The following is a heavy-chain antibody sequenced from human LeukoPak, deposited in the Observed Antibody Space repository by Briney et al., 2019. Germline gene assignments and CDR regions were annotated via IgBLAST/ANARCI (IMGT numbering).Heavy chain of an antibody. V-gene: IGHV4-39*01. J-gene: IGHJ4*02. Sequence: SETLSLTCTVSGGSISSSSYYWGWIRQPPGKGLEWIGSIYYSGSTYYNPSLKSRVTISVDTSKNQFSLKLSSVTAADTAVYYCASLLWFGELSGGYWGQGTLVTVSS. CDR1: GGSISSSSYY. D-gene: IGHD3-10*01. CDR3: ASLLWFGELSGGY. CDR2: IYYSGST.